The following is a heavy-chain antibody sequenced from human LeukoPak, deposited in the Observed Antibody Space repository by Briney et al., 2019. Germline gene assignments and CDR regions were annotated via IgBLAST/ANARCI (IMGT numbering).Heavy chain of an antibody. CDR2: IIPIFGTA. D-gene: IGHD6-19*01. CDR1: GGTFSSYA. CDR3: ARAGLAVDPFDP. Sequence: SVRVSCKASGGTFSSYAISWVRQAPGQGLEWMGGIIPIFGTANYAQKFQGRVTITADESTSTAYMELSSLRSEDTAVYYCARAGLAVDPFDPWGQGTLVTVSS. J-gene: IGHJ5*02. V-gene: IGHV1-69*13.